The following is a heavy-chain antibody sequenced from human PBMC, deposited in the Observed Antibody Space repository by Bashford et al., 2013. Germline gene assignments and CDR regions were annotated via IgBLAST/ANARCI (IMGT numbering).Heavy chain of an antibody. CDR1: GGSISSGSYY. Sequence: SETLSLTCTVSGGSISSGSYYWSWIRQPAGKGLEWIGLIYTSGSTKYNPSLKSRVTMSLDTSENQFSLKLRSVTAADTAVYYCARELGFWGQGTLVTVSS. CDR3: ARELGF. D-gene: IGHD3-16*01. J-gene: IGHJ4*02. V-gene: IGHV4-61*02. CDR2: IYTSGST.